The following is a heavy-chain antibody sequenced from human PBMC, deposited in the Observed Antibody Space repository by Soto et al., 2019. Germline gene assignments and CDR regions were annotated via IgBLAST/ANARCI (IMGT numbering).Heavy chain of an antibody. V-gene: IGHV4-31*03. J-gene: IGHJ3*02. CDR1: GGSISSGGYY. CDR2: IYYSGST. Sequence: SETLSLTCTVSGGSISSGGYYWSWIRQHPGKGLEWIGYIYYSGSTYYNPSLKSRVTISVDTSKNQFSLKLSSVTAADTAVYYCARHGSYNNGLYSFDIWAQGTMVTVSS. CDR3: ARHGSYNNGLYSFDI. D-gene: IGHD2-15*01.